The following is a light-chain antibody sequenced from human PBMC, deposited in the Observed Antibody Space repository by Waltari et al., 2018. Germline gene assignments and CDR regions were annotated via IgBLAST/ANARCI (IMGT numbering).Light chain of an antibody. V-gene: IGLV1-44*01. CDR2: SNN. Sequence: QSVLTQAPSASGTPGQRVTISCSGSSSNIGSNTVNWYQQLPGTAPKLLIYSNNQRPSGGPDRCSGSKSGTSASLAISGLQSEDEAEYYCAAWDDSLNGYLFGTGTKVTVL. CDR3: AAWDDSLNGYL. J-gene: IGLJ1*01. CDR1: SSNIGSNT.